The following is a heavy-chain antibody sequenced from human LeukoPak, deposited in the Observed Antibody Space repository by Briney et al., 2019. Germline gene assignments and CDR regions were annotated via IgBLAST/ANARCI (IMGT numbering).Heavy chain of an antibody. CDR1: GFTFSSYS. V-gene: IGHV3-21*01. D-gene: IGHD2-2*01. Sequence: GGSLRLSCAASGFTFSSYSMNWVRQAPGKGLEWVSSISSGSSYIYYADSVKGRFTISRDNAKNSLYLQMNSLRAEDTAVYYCARTSDCSSTSCYATLDYWGQGTLVTVSS. CDR3: ARTSDCSSTSCYATLDY. CDR2: ISSGSSYI. J-gene: IGHJ4*02.